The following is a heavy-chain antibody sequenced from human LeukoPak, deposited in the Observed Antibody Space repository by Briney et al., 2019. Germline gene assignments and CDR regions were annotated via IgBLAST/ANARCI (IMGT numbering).Heavy chain of an antibody. Sequence: SQTLSLTCAITGDSVSSNSAAWNWIRQSPSRGLEWLARTYYRSKWYSDYAASVKSRITINPDTSKNQFSLQLNSVTPEDTAVYYCARFRDSTLVATDAFDVWGQGTRVTVAS. CDR1: GDSVSSNSAA. CDR3: ARFRDSTLVATDAFDV. V-gene: IGHV6-1*01. CDR2: TYYRSKWYS. D-gene: IGHD4/OR15-4a*01. J-gene: IGHJ3*01.